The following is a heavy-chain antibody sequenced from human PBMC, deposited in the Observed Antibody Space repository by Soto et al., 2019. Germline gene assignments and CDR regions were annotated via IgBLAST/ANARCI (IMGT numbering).Heavy chain of an antibody. CDR1: GFTFDDYA. D-gene: IGHD5-18*01. Sequence: EVQLVESGGGLVQPGRSLRLSCAASGFTFDDYAMHWVRQAPGKGLEWVSGISWNSGSIGYADSVKGRFTISRDNAKNSLYLQMNSLRAEDTALYYCAKSSGRLQLWKPSLDYWGQGTLVTVSS. V-gene: IGHV3-9*01. J-gene: IGHJ4*02. CDR3: AKSSGRLQLWKPSLDY. CDR2: ISWNSGSI.